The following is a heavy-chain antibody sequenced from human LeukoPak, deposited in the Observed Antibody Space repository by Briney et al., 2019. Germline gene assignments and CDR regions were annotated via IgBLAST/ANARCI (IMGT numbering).Heavy chain of an antibody. J-gene: IGHJ4*02. V-gene: IGHV3-49*04. CDR1: GFTFGDYS. D-gene: IGHD1-26*01. CDR3: TRGRRATHDY. CDR2: IRSKAYGGTT. Sequence: GSLRLSCTASGFTFGDYSMNWVRQAPGKRLEWVGFIRSKAYGGTTEYAASVKGRFTISRDDSKSIAYLQMNSLKTEDTAVYYCTRGRRATHDYWGQGTLVTVSS.